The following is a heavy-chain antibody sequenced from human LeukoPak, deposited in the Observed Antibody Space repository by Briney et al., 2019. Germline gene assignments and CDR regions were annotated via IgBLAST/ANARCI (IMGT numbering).Heavy chain of an antibody. CDR1: GYSSTIYW. CDR2: LYPGDSET. Sequence: GESLKISCKGFGYSSTIYWIGWVRQMPGRGLEWMGILYPGDSETRYSPSFQGQVTMSADKSISTAYLQWSSLKASGSAMYYCARGTVTRLDIWGQGTMVTVSS. V-gene: IGHV5-51*01. D-gene: IGHD4-17*01. J-gene: IGHJ3*02. CDR3: ARGTVTRLDI.